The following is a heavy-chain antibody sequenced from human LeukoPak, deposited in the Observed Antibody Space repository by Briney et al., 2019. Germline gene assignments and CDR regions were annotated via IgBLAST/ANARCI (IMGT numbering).Heavy chain of an antibody. V-gene: IGHV4-59*12. J-gene: IGHJ5*02. CDR1: GASISSYY. CDR2: IYIRGST. CDR3: ARGNTVGSARWAYRGFDP. D-gene: IGHD3-10*01. Sequence: SETLSLTCSVSGASISSYYWNWIRQPPGKGLEWIGNIYIRGSTNYNPSLKSRVTISVDTSKNQFSLKLSSVTAADTAVYYCARGNTVGSARWAYRGFDPWGQGTLVTVSS.